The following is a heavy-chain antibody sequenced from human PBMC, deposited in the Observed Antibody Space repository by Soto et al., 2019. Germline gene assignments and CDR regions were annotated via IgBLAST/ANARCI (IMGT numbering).Heavy chain of an antibody. D-gene: IGHD3-3*01. J-gene: IGHJ4*02. CDR3: AKDRAPRNDFWSGYYSGIFDY. Sequence: GGSLRLSCAASGFTFSSYVMSWVRQAPGKGLEWVSAISGSGGSTYYADSVKGRFTISRDNSKNTLYLQMNSLRAEDTAVYYCAKDRAPRNDFWSGYYSGIFDYWGQGTLVTVSS. CDR1: GFTFSSYV. CDR2: ISGSGGST. V-gene: IGHV3-23*01.